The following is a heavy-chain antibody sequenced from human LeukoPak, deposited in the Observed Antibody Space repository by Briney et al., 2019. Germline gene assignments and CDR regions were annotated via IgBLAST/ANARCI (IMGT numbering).Heavy chain of an antibody. V-gene: IGHV4-34*01. Sequence: PSETLSLTCAVYGGSFSGYYWSWIRQPPGKGLEWIGGINHSGSTNYNPSLKSRVAISLDTSKNQFSLKLSSVTAADTAMYYCARGRDYYDSSGYYSGSHFDYWGQGTLVTVSS. J-gene: IGHJ4*02. D-gene: IGHD3-22*01. CDR3: ARGRDYYDSSGYYSGSHFDY. CDR1: GGSFSGYY. CDR2: INHSGST.